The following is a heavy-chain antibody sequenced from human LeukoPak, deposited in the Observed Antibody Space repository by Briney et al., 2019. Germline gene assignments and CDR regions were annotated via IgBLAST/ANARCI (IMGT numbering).Heavy chain of an antibody. CDR2: ISSSGSTI. Sequence: PGGSLRLSCAASGFTFSDYYMSWILQAPGKGLEWVSYISSSGSTIYYADSVKGRFTISRDNAKNSLYLQMNSLRAEDTAVYYCARTITMVRGPIRFDYWGQGTLVTVSS. V-gene: IGHV3-11*04. CDR1: GFTFSDYY. CDR3: ARTITMVRGPIRFDY. D-gene: IGHD3-10*01. J-gene: IGHJ4*02.